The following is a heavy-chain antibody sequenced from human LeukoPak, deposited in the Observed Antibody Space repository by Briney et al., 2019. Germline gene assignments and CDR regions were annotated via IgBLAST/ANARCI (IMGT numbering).Heavy chain of an antibody. CDR3: AKEWRYLCSPSCGNYYYYYGMDY. V-gene: IGHV3-30*18. D-gene: IGHD2-2*01. J-gene: IGHJ6*04. CDR1: GYSIRHYG. CDR2: ISYDGSNK. Sequence: GGSLRLSWTASGYSIRHYGMLGPRQAPGKGLEWVAVISYDGSNKYYADSVKGRFTISRDNSKNTLYLQMNSLRAEDKAVYYCAKEWRYLCSPSCGNYYYYYGMDYCYWGTTVTVSS.